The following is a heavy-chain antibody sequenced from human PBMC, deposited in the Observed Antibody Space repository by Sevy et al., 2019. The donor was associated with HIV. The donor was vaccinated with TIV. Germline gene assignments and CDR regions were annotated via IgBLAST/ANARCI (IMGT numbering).Heavy chain of an antibody. CDR1: GGSISSGGYY. J-gene: IGHJ5*02. D-gene: IGHD3-22*01. Sequence: SETLSLTCTVSGGSISSGGYYWSWIRQHPGEGLEWIGYIYYSGSTYYNPSLKSRATISVETSKNQFSLKLSSVTAAATVVYYCARAVSMIEVVTGRFEPWGQGTLVTVSS. CDR3: ARAVSMIEVVTGRFEP. CDR2: IYYSGST. V-gene: IGHV4-31*03.